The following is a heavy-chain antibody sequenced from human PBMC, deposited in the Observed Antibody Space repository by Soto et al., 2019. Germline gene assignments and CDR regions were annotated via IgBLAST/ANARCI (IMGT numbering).Heavy chain of an antibody. Sequence: EVQLVESGGGLVQPGGSLRLSCAASGFTFSSYWMHWVRQAPGKGLVWVSRINSDGSSTSYADSVKGRFTISRDNAKDALYMQMNILGAEDTPVYYCVRVDITMVRGVEYGMDVWGQGTTVTFSS. CDR1: GFTFSSYW. J-gene: IGHJ6*02. CDR2: INSDGSST. D-gene: IGHD3-10*01. V-gene: IGHV3-74*01. CDR3: VRVDITMVRGVEYGMDV.